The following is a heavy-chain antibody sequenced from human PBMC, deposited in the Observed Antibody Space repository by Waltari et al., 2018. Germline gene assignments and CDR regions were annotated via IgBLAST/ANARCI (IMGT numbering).Heavy chain of an antibody. CDR3: AKDQLYEYYFDY. V-gene: IGHV3-23*01. CDR2: ISGSGGST. CDR1: DFTFSTYA. J-gene: IGHJ4*02. Sequence: EVQLLESGGGWVQPGGSLRLSCPASDFTFSTYAMTWVRQAPGKGLEWGSAISGSGGSTYYADSVKGRFTISRDNSKNTLYLQMNSLRAEDTAVYYCAKDQLYEYYFDYWGQGTLVTVSS. D-gene: IGHD2-15*01.